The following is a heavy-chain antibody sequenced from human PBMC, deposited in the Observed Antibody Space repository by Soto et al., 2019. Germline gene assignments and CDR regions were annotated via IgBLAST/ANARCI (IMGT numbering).Heavy chain of an antibody. CDR2: ISATTGSS. J-gene: IGHJ3*01. CDR1: GYTCTSSG. Sequence: QVQLVQSGAEVKKPGASVKVSCKASGYTCTSSGMSWVRQAPGQGLERMGWISATTGSSEHAQRFQGRGTMTTARSTRNASMELRSMRSDDTAVYYCARAFFYQGSDSRGYSFDAFDVWGPGTMVTVSS. V-gene: IGHV1-18*01. D-gene: IGHD3-22*01. CDR3: ARAFFYQGSDSRGYSFDAFDV.